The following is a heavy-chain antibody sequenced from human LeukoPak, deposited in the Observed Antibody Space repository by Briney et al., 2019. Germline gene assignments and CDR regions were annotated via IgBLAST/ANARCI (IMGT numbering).Heavy chain of an antibody. Sequence: GGSLRLSCAVSGITLSNYGMSWVRQAPGKGLEWVSAISGSGGGTDCADSVKGRFTISRDNSKNTLYLQMNSLRAEDTAVYYCAKEGGQYSSSPFDYWGQGTLVTVSS. V-gene: IGHV3-23*01. CDR1: GITLSNYG. D-gene: IGHD6-13*01. CDR2: ISGSGGGT. CDR3: AKEGGQYSSSPFDY. J-gene: IGHJ4*02.